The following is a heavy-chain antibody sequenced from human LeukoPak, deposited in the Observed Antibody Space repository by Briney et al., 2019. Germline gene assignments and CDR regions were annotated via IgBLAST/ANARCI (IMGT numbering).Heavy chain of an antibody. CDR2: ISGSGGNT. J-gene: IGHJ4*02. Sequence: GGSLRLSCAASGFTFSNYAMNWVRQSPEKGLEWVSGISGSGGNTYYADSVKGRFTISRDNSKNTLYLQMNSLRAEDTAVYYCPRAGLSLSLDYWGQGTLVTVSS. CDR3: PRAGLSLSLDY. D-gene: IGHD3-16*02. V-gene: IGHV3-23*01. CDR1: GFTFSNYA.